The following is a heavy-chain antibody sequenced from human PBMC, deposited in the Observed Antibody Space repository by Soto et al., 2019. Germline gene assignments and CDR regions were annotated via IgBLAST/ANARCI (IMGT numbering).Heavy chain of an antibody. Sequence: PGGSLRLSCAASGFTFNSYGMHWVRQAPGKGLEWVAIISYDGSVRYYADSVKGRFTISRDNSKNTLYLQMNSLRAEDTAVYYCAKDLKQLGAHYYGMDVWGQGTTVTVSS. D-gene: IGHD6-6*01. CDR2: ISYDGSVR. CDR3: AKDLKQLGAHYYGMDV. J-gene: IGHJ6*02. CDR1: GFTFNSYG. V-gene: IGHV3-30*18.